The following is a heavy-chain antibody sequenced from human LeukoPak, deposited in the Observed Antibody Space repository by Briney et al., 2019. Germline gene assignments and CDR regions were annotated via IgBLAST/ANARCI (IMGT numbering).Heavy chain of an antibody. CDR1: GYSFTTYL. CDR3: ARHGCSGGQCYNDFDY. V-gene: IGHV5-10-1*01. J-gene: IGHJ4*02. CDR2: IDPSDSYT. Sequence: GESLKISCKGSGYSFTTYLISWVRQMPGKGLEWMGRIDPSDSYTNYSPSFQGHVTISADKSITTAYLQWSSLKASDTAMYYCARHGCSGGQCYNDFDYWGQGTLVTVSS. D-gene: IGHD2-15*01.